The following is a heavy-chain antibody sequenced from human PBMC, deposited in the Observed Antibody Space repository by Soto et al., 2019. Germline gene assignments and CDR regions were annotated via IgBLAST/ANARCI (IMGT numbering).Heavy chain of an antibody. J-gene: IGHJ4*02. Sequence: QVQLVESGGGVVQPGRSLRLSCAASGFTFSNYAMHWVRQDPGKGLEWVAIISYGGSSKDYADSVKGRFTISRDDSKNTLYLEMASLRAEDTAVYYCARDRAHILGFVYWGQGTLVTVSS. V-gene: IGHV3-30-3*01. CDR2: ISYGGSSK. CDR1: GFTFSNYA. CDR3: ARDRAHILGFVY. D-gene: IGHD2-8*02.